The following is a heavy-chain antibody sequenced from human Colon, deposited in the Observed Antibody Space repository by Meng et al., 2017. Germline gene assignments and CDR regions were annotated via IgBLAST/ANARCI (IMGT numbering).Heavy chain of an antibody. V-gene: IGHV4-61*08. Sequence: QVQLPQSGPGLVKPSQTLSLICSVSGGSVSSAGYQWSWIRQPPGKGLEWIGYASTNYNPSLKSRVTISVDTSKNQFSLRLTSVTAADTAVYYCARDHMGSLDYWGQGILVTVSS. CDR1: GGSVSSAGYQ. J-gene: IGHJ4*02. CDR2: AST. CDR3: ARDHMGSLDY. D-gene: IGHD1-26*01.